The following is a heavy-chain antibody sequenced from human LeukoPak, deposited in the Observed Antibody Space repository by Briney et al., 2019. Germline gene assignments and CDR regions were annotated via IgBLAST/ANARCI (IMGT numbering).Heavy chain of an antibody. D-gene: IGHD3-10*01. J-gene: IGHJ4*02. Sequence: GGSLRLSCAASGFTFSSYAMSWVRQAPGKGLEWASAISGSGGSTYYADSVKGRFTISRDNSKNRLYVQMNSLRAEDTAVYYCAKDRARYGSGSYYDYWGQGTQVTVSS. CDR2: ISGSGGST. CDR3: AKDRARYGSGSYYDY. CDR1: GFTFSSYA. V-gene: IGHV3-23*01.